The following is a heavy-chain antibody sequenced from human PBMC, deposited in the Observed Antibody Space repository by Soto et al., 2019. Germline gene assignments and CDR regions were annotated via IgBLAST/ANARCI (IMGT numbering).Heavy chain of an antibody. Sequence: GGSLRLSCAASGFTFDDYAMHWVRQAPGKGLEWVSGISWNSGSIGYADSVKGRFTISRDNAKNSLYLQMNSLRAEDTALYYCARQGSSWYVLGSFDYWGQGTLVTVSS. CDR3: ARQGSSWYVLGSFDY. CDR2: ISWNSGSI. D-gene: IGHD6-13*01. CDR1: GFTFDDYA. V-gene: IGHV3-9*01. J-gene: IGHJ4*02.